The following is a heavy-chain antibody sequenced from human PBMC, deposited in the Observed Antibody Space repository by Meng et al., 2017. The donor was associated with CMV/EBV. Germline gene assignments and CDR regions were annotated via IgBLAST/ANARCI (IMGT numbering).Heavy chain of an antibody. J-gene: IGHJ6*02. V-gene: IGHV3-30*02. Sequence: LTGAASGFTFSSYGMHWVRQAPGKGLEWVAFIRYDGSNKYYADSVKGRFTISRDNSKNTLYLQMNSLRAEDTAVYYCAKGKGSRLYGMDVWGQGTTVTVSS. CDR3: AKGKGSRLYGMDV. CDR2: IRYDGSNK. D-gene: IGHD1-26*01. CDR1: GFTFSSYG.